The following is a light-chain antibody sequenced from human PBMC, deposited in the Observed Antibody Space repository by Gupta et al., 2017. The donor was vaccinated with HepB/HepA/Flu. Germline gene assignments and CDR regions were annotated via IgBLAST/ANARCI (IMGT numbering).Light chain of an antibody. Sequence: IQMTPSQSSMSASVADRVTITCRASKGIRTWLAWYQQKPGSAPKLLIYDASTWKRGVTERFRGSGAGTDFTLTINSRQPEDFAYYYCQHKNSSPLSFGRGTKVDI. CDR1: KGIRTW. CDR3: QHKNSSPLS. J-gene: IGKJ4*01. CDR2: DAS. V-gene: IGKV1-12*01.